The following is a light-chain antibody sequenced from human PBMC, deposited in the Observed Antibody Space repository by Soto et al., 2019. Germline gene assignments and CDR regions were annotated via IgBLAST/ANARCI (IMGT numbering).Light chain of an antibody. Sequence: QSALTQPASVSGSPGQSIAISCTGTSSDVGCYNSVSWYQQYPGKAPKLMIYDVNNRPSGISDRFSGSKSGNTASLTISGLQAEDEADYYCSSYTSSTTNVFGAGTKVTVL. V-gene: IGLV2-14*03. J-gene: IGLJ1*01. CDR1: SSDVGCYNS. CDR3: SSYTSSTTNV. CDR2: DVN.